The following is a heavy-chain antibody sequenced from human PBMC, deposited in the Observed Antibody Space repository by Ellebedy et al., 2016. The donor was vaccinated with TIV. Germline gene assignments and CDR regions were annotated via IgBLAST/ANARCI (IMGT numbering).Heavy chain of an antibody. CDR3: ARDRDRKGNFDY. CDR1: GYTFTTHY. V-gene: IGHV1-46*01. CDR2: INPSSGST. D-gene: IGHD3-22*01. Sequence: AASVKVSCKASGYTFTTHYMHWVRQAPGQGLEWMGLINPSSGSTRYAQKLQGRVSMTRDTSTSSVYMEMGSLRSQDTAVYYCARDRDRKGNFDYWGQGTLVTVSS. J-gene: IGHJ4*02.